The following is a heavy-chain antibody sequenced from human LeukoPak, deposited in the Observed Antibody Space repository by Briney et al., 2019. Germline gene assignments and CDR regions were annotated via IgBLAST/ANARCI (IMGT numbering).Heavy chain of an antibody. Sequence: PGGSLRLSCAASGFTFSSYEMNWVRQAPGKGLEWVSYISSSGSTIYYADSVKGRFTISRDNAKNSLYLQMNRLRAEDTAVYYCDRAQEGSYYSHYFDYWGQGTLVTVSS. CDR3: DRAQEGSYYSHYFDY. D-gene: IGHD1-26*01. J-gene: IGHJ4*02. V-gene: IGHV3-48*03. CDR2: ISSSGSTI. CDR1: GFTFSSYE.